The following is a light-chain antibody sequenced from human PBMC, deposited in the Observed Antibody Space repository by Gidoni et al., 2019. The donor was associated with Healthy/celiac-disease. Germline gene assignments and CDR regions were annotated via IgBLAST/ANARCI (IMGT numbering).Light chain of an antibody. CDR1: SLRSYY. Sequence: SSELTQDPAVSVALGQTVRITCQGDSLRSYYASWYQQKPGKAPVLVIYGKNNRPSGIPDRFSGSSSGNTASLTIPGAQAEDEADYYCNSRDSSGNHLVFGGGTTLPVL. J-gene: IGLJ2*01. CDR3: NSRDSSGNHLV. CDR2: GKN. V-gene: IGLV3-19*01.